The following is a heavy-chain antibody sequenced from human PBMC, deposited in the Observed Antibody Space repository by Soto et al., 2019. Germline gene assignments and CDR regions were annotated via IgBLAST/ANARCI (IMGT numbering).Heavy chain of an antibody. D-gene: IGHD1-26*01. Sequence: QVQLVQSGAEVKKPGASVKVSCKASGYTFTSYGISRVRQAPGQGLEWMGGISAYNGNTKYAQKLQGRDTMTTDTPSSTAYMELRSLRSDDTAVYYCASPGATGVRSLDYWGQGTLVTVSS. CDR2: ISAYNGNT. CDR3: ASPGATGVRSLDY. V-gene: IGHV1-18*01. CDR1: GYTFTSYG. J-gene: IGHJ4*02.